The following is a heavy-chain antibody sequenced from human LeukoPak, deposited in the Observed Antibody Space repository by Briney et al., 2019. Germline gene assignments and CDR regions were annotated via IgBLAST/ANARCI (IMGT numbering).Heavy chain of an antibody. J-gene: IGHJ6*02. V-gene: IGHV3-30*02. CDR3: ARSRVVVVPAATYYYYYGMDV. D-gene: IGHD2-2*01. Sequence: PGGSLRLSCAASGFTFSSYGMHWVRQAPGKGLEWVAFIRYDGSNKYYADSVKGRFTISRDNSKNTLYLQMNSLRAEDTAVYYCARSRVVVVPAATYYYYYGMDVWGQGTTVTVSS. CDR1: GFTFSSYG. CDR2: IRYDGSNK.